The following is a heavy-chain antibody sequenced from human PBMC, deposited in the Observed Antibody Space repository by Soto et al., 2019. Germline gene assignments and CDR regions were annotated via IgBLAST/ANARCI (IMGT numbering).Heavy chain of an antibody. V-gene: IGHV4-4*02. Sequence: SETLSLTCAVSGGSISSGPWWTWVRQPPGKGLEWIGEIYHSGSTNYNPSLKSRVTISVDKSKNQFSLKLSSVTAADTALYYCARISSGRPNLDCWAQGTLVTVSS. D-gene: IGHD6-19*01. CDR1: GGSISSGPW. CDR3: ARISSGRPNLDC. J-gene: IGHJ4*02. CDR2: IYHSGST.